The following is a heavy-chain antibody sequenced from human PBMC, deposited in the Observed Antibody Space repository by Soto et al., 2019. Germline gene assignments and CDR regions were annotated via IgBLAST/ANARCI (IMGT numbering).Heavy chain of an antibody. CDR3: ASGVYCSSTSCYTWGEGERDYYYGMDV. Sequence: GASVKVSCKASGYTFTGYYMHWVRQAPGQGLEWMGWINPNSGGTNYAQKFQGRVTMTRDTSISTAYMELSRLRSDDTAVYYCASGVYCSSTSCYTWGEGERDYYYGMDVWGQGTKVTLSS. CDR1: GYTFTGYY. D-gene: IGHD2-2*02. V-gene: IGHV1-2*02. CDR2: INPNSGGT. J-gene: IGHJ6*02.